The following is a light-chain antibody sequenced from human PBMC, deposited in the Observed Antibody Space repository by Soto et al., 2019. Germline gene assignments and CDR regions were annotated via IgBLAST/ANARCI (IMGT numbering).Light chain of an antibody. V-gene: IGKV3-20*01. CDR2: GAS. J-gene: IGKJ4*01. Sequence: EIVLTQSPGTLSLSPGERATLSCRASHSVSSTYLAWYQQKPGQAPRFLIYGASSRATDILDRFSGSGSGTDFTLTISRLEPEDSAVYYCQQYGSSPLTFGGGTKVEIK. CDR3: QQYGSSPLT. CDR1: HSVSSTY.